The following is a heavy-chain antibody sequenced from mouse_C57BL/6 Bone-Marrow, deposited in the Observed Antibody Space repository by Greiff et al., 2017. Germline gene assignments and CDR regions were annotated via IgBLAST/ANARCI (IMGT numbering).Heavy chain of an antibody. V-gene: IGHV5-4*03. CDR3: ARCRATVV. D-gene: IGHD1-1*01. CDR2: ISDGASYT. Sequence: EVKLVESGGGLVKPGGSLKLSCAASGFTFSSYAMSWVRQTPEKRLEWVATISDGASYTYYPDNVKGRFIISRDNAKNNLYLQMRHLKSEDTAMYYCARCRATVVGGQGTSVTVSS. J-gene: IGHJ4*01. CDR1: GFTFSSYA.